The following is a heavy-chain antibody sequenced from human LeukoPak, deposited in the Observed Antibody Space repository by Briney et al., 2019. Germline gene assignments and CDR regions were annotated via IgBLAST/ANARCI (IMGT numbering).Heavy chain of an antibody. V-gene: IGHV4-34*01. J-gene: IGHJ4*02. Sequence: PSETLSLTCAVYGGSFSDYYWTWIRQPPGKGLEWIGEINHSGSTNYNPPLKSRVTISVDTSRNQFSLKLSSVTAADTAVYYCASLSEEFDPDYWGQGTLVTVSS. CDR2: INHSGST. CDR1: GGSFSDYY. CDR3: ASLSEEFDPDY.